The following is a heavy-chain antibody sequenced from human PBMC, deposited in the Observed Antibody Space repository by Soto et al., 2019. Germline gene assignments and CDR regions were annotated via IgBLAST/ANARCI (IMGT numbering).Heavy chain of an antibody. V-gene: IGHV5-51*01. CDR2: IFPSDSDT. J-gene: IGHJ5*02. Sequence: PGESLKISCRTSGYRFASYWIAWVRQMPGKGLEWMGIIFPSDSDTRYSPSFQGQVTISADRSTSTVFLQWASLKASDTAVYFCARKDKSGYFNWFDPWGQGTLVTVSS. CDR1: GYRFASYW. D-gene: IGHD3-22*01. CDR3: ARKDKSGYFNWFDP.